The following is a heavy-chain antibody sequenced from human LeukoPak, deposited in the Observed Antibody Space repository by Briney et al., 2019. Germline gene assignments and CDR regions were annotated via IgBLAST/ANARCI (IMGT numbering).Heavy chain of an antibody. CDR3: ARSLGANTWVGNWFDP. D-gene: IGHD3-10*01. CDR2: IYYSGTT. CDR1: GGSISSPNHD. V-gene: IGHV4-39*01. Sequence: SETLSLTCSVSGGSISSPNHDWAWIRQPPGQGLEWIGSIYYSGTTYYNLSLKSRVTLSVDTSHNHFSLKLSSVTAADTAIYFCARSLGANTWVGNWFDPWGQGTLVTVSP. J-gene: IGHJ5*02.